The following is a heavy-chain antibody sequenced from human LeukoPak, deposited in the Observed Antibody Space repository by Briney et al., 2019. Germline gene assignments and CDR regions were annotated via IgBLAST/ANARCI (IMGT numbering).Heavy chain of an antibody. CDR1: GGSISGYH. Sequence: PSETLSLTCAVSGGSISGYHWSWIRQPAGKGLEWMGRISGSGSTDYNPSLKSRVTMSVDTSKNQFSQKLNSVTAADTAVYYCAREGRSSTPGYWGQGALVTVSS. CDR2: ISGSGST. D-gene: IGHD2-15*01. V-gene: IGHV4-4*07. J-gene: IGHJ4*02. CDR3: AREGRSSTPGY.